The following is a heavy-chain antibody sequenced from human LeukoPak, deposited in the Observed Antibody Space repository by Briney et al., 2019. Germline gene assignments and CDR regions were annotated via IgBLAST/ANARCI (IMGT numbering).Heavy chain of an antibody. V-gene: IGHV5-51*01. D-gene: IGHD5-18*01. CDR1: GYSFTNYW. Sequence: NHGESLKISCKGSGYSFTNYWIGWVRQMPGKGLEWMGIIYPGDSDTRYSPSFQGQVTISADKSISTAYLQWSSLKASDTAMYYCARLVDTSMAMFDYWGQGAPVTVSS. CDR3: ARLVDTSMAMFDY. J-gene: IGHJ4*02. CDR2: IYPGDSDT.